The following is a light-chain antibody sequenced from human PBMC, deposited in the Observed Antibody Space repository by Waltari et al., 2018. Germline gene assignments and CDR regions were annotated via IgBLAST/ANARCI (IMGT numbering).Light chain of an antibody. CDR2: FNSDGSH. Sequence: QLVLTQSPSASASLGASVKLTCTLSSWHISNIIAWHQQQPGKGPRYLMQFNSDGSHRTGGGIPHLFSASSSGAARYLTISGLQSEDEADYCCETGGHGIWVFGGGTKLTVL. CDR1: SWHISNI. CDR3: ETGGHGIWV. J-gene: IGLJ3*02. V-gene: IGLV4-69*01.